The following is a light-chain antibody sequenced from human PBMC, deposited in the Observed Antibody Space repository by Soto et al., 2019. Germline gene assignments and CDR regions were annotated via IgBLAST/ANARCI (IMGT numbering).Light chain of an antibody. CDR2: EVS. J-gene: IGLJ2*01. V-gene: IGLV2-14*01. Sequence: QSALTQPASVSGAPGQSITISCTGTSSDVGGYSYVSWYQQHPGKTPKLMIYEVSNRPSGVSHRFSGSKSGNTASLTISGLQTEDEADNYCSSFSAIAREVFGGGTKVTVL. CDR1: SSDVGGYSY. CDR3: SSFSAIAREV.